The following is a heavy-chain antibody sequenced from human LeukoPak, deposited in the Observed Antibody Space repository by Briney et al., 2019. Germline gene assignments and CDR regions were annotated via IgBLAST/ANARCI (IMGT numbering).Heavy chain of an antibody. CDR1: GGSIRSSYYY. V-gene: IGHV4-39*01. J-gene: IGHJ4*02. Sequence: SETLSLTCTASGGSIRSSYYYWGWIRQPPGKGLEWIGIIYFSGSTHYNPSLQSRVTISVDTSKNQLSLKLSSVTAADTAMYFCASHLNYFDSGAYYRDFWGQGALVTVSS. CDR2: IYFSGST. CDR3: ASHLNYFDSGAYYRDF. D-gene: IGHD3-22*01.